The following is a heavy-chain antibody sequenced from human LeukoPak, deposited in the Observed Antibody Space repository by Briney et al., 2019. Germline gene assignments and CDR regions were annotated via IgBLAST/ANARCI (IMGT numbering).Heavy chain of an antibody. CDR3: ANIGTYYYDSSGYW. Sequence: GGSLRLSCAASGFTFSSYWMSWVRPAPGKGLEWVANIKKDGSEKYYVDSAKGRFTISRDNSKNTLYLKMNSLRAEDTAVYYCANIGTYYYDSSGYWWGQGILVTVSS. V-gene: IGHV3-7*03. J-gene: IGHJ4*02. CDR1: GFTFSSYW. CDR2: IKKDGSEK. D-gene: IGHD3-22*01.